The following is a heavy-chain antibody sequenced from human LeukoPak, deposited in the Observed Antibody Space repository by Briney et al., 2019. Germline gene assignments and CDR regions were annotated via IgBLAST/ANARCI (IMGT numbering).Heavy chain of an antibody. D-gene: IGHD5-18*01. CDR2: IYYSGST. V-gene: IGHV4-59*01. CDR3: ARGLAMGNDY. Sequence: SETLSLTCTVSGGSISSYYWSWIRQPPGKGLEWIGYIYYSGSTNYNPSLKSRVTISVDASKNQFSLKLSSVTAADTAVYYCARGLAMGNDYWGQGTLVTVSS. J-gene: IGHJ4*02. CDR1: GGSISSYY.